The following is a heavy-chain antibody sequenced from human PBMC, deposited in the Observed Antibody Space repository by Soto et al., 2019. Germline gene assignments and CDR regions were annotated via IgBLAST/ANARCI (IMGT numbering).Heavy chain of an antibody. CDR3: VKASGLQWQILVIFDS. J-gene: IGHJ4*02. CDR2: ISWFSGTE. Sequence: EVQLVEFGGGLVQPGRSLRLSCVGSGFTFNDYAMHWVRQAPGKGLEWVAGISWFSGTEGYADSVRGRFTISRDDANNSLFLQMDSLTPEDTAVYYCVKASGLQWQILVIFDSWGRGTLVTVSS. V-gene: IGHV3-9*01. CDR1: GFTFNDYA. D-gene: IGHD3-16*02.